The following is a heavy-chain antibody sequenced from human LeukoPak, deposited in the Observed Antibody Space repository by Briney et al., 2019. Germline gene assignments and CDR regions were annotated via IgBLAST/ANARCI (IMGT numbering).Heavy chain of an antibody. CDR1: GYTFHGYY. CDR3: ASPAAGTY. Sequence: ASVTVSCKPSGYTFHGYYMLWVRPAPRQGLEWMGWINPNSGGTNYAQKFQVRVTMTRDTSISTAYMELSRLRSDDTAVYYCASPAAGTYWGQGTLVTVSS. V-gene: IGHV1-2*02. D-gene: IGHD6-13*01. J-gene: IGHJ4*02. CDR2: INPNSGGT.